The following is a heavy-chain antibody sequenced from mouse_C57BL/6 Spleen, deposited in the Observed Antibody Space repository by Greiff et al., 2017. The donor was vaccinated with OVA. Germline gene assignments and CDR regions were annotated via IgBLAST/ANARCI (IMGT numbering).Heavy chain of an antibody. D-gene: IGHD1-1*01. V-gene: IGHV14-1*01. CDR3: TVPYYYGSSSFAY. CDR2: IDPEDGDT. Sequence: EVKLQESGAELVRPGASVKLSCTASGFNIKDYYMHWVKQRPEQGLEWIGRIDPEDGDTEYAPKFQGKATMTADTSSNTAYLQLSSLTSEDTAVYYCTVPYYYGSSSFAYWGQGTLVTVSA. J-gene: IGHJ3*01. CDR1: GFNIKDYY.